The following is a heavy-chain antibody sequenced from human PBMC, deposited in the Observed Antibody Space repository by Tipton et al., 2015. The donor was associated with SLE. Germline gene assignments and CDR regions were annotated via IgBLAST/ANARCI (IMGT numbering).Heavy chain of an antibody. CDR1: GGSILSYD. V-gene: IGHV4-4*09. D-gene: IGHD7-27*01. CDR3: ARTNWGPGYFDF. J-gene: IGHJ4*02. CDR2: IYHVGST. Sequence: TLSLTCTVFGGSILSYDWSWIRQSPGKGLEWIGYIYHVGSTNYNPSLQSRVTISVDTSKNQFSLKLGSVTAADTAVYYCARTNWGPGYFDFWGQGTLVTVSS.